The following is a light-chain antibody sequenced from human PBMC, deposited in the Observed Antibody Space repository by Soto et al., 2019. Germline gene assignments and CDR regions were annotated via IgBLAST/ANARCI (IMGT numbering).Light chain of an antibody. CDR3: QQYHSYAT. CDR1: QGISRW. J-gene: IGKJ1*01. CDR2: DAS. V-gene: IGKV1-5*01. Sequence: DIHMTQSPSTLSASLGDRVTMTCRASQGISRWLAWYQQKPGKAPKLLIYDASSLESGVPARFSGSGSGTEFTLTITSLQPHDFATYYCQQYHSYATFGQGTKVDI.